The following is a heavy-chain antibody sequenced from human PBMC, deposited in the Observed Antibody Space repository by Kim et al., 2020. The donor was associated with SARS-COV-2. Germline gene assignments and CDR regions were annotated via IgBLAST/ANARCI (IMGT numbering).Heavy chain of an antibody. Sequence: SETLLTCAVYGGSFSGYYWSWIRQPPGKGLEWIGEINHSGSTNYSPSLKSRVTISLDTSKNQFSLKLSSVTAADTAVYYCATSRSGSSHYGMDVWGQGTT. CDR1: GGSFSGYY. CDR2: INHSGST. D-gene: IGHD3-10*01. V-gene: IGHV4-34*01. CDR3: ATSRSGSSHYGMDV. J-gene: IGHJ6*02.